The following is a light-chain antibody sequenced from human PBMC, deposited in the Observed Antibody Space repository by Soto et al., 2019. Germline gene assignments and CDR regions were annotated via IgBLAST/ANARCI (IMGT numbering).Light chain of an antibody. J-gene: IGLJ1*01. Sequence: QSALTQPASVSGSPGQSITISCTGSGSDIGAYNYVSWYQQHPGKAPKLLIHGVTRWPSGVSSRFSASRSAYTASLTISGLQAEDEANYYCSSFTTSYFYVFGPGTKV. CDR2: GVT. V-gene: IGLV2-14*01. CDR3: SSFTTSYFYV. CDR1: GSDIGAYNY.